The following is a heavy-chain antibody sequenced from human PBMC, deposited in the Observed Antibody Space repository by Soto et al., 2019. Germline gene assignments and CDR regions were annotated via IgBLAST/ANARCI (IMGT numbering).Heavy chain of an antibody. J-gene: IGHJ4*02. V-gene: IGHV4-39*01. CDR3: ARWYYYDSSVPKNPYYFDY. CDR2: IYYSGST. CDR1: GGSISSSSYY. Sequence: PSETLSLTCTVSGGSISSSSYYWGWIRQPPGKGLEWIGSIYYSGSTYYNPSLKSRVTISVDTSKNQFSLKLSSVTAADTAVYYCARWYYYDSSVPKNPYYFDYWGQGTLVTVSS. D-gene: IGHD3-22*01.